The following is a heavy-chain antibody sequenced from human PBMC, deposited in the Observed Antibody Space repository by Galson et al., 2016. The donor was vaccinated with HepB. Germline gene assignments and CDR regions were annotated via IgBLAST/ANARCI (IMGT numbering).Heavy chain of an antibody. J-gene: IGHJ2*01. CDR3: ARHPRASTGWIYWYFDL. D-gene: IGHD6-19*01. CDR2: IVYSGRT. V-gene: IGHV4-39*01. Sequence: SETLSLTCTVSGGSISTSNYYWAWIRQPPGKGLEWIGSIVYSGRTFYKSSLQSRVTISVVTSNNQFSLRLSSVTAADTAVYYCARHPRASTGWIYWYFDLGGRGTLVTVSS. CDR1: GGSISTSNYY.